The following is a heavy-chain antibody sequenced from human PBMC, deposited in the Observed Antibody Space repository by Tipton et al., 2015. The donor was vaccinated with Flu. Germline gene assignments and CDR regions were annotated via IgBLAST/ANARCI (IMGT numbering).Heavy chain of an antibody. CDR2: IYSSGRT. CDR1: GGSISSSNYY. J-gene: IGHJ6*02. Sequence: TLSLTCTVSGGSISSSNYYWGWIRQSPGKGLEWIGSIYSSGRTYYNPSLKSRVTIFVDTSKNQFSLKLTSVTAADSAVFHCASGISVVGDTYYYAMDVWGQGTTVTVSS. CDR3: ASGISVVGDTYYYAMDV. V-gene: IGHV4-39*01. D-gene: IGHD6-19*01.